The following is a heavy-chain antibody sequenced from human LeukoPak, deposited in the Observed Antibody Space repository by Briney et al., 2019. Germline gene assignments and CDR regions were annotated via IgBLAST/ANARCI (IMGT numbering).Heavy chain of an antibody. CDR3: ARDRSASGHFDY. D-gene: IGHD1-14*01. CDR2: ISAYNGNT. Sequence: ASVKVSCKASGYTCTNYGITWVRQAPGQGLEWMGWISAYNGNTNYAQKLQGRVTMTTDTSTSTAYMELRSLRSDDTAVYYCARDRSASGHFDYWGQGTLVTVSS. V-gene: IGHV1-18*01. CDR1: GYTCTNYG. J-gene: IGHJ4*02.